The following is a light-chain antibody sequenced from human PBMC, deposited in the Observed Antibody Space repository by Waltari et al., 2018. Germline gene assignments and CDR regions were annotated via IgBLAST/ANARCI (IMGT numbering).Light chain of an antibody. V-gene: IGLV4-69*01. Sequence: QLVLTQSPSASASLGASVKLTCTLSSGHSSYAIAWHQQQPEKGPRYLMKLNSDGSHKKGDGIPSRFSGSSSGAERYLTISSLQSEDEADYYCQTWGDGTVVFGGGTKLTVL. J-gene: IGLJ2*01. CDR3: QTWGDGTVV. CDR2: LNSDGSH. CDR1: SGHSSYA.